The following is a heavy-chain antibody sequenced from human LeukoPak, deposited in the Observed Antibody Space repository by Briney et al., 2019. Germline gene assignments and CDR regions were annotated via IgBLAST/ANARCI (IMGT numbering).Heavy chain of an antibody. Sequence: ASVKVSCKASGYTFTGYYMHWVRQAPGQGLEWMGRINPNSGGTKYAQKFQGRVTMTRDTSISTAYMELSRLRSDDTAVYYCARVTGYYYYYMDVWGKGTTVTVSS. CDR2: INPNSGGT. D-gene: IGHD3-10*01. J-gene: IGHJ6*03. CDR3: ARVTGYYYYYMDV. V-gene: IGHV1-2*06. CDR1: GYTFTGYY.